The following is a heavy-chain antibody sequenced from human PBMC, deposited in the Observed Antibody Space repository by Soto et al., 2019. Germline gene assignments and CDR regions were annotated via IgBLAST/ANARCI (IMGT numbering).Heavy chain of an antibody. CDR3: ASAHYDFWSGSRYGMDV. Sequence: GASVKVSCKASGCTFSSYAISWVRQAPGQGLEWMGGIIPIFGTANYAQKFQGRVTITADESTSTAYMELSSLRSEDTAVYYCASAHYDFWSGSRYGMDVWGQGTTVTVSS. D-gene: IGHD3-3*01. V-gene: IGHV1-69*13. J-gene: IGHJ6*02. CDR1: GCTFSSYA. CDR2: IIPIFGTA.